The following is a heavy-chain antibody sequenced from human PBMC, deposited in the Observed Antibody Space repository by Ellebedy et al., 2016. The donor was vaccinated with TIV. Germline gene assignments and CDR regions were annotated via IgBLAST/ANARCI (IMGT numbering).Heavy chain of an antibody. J-gene: IGHJ4*02. D-gene: IGHD6-13*01. CDR1: GYSISSGYY. Sequence: MPSETLSLTCTVSGYSISSGYYWGWIRQPPGKGLEWIGSIYRSGSTYYNPSLKSRVTISVDTSKNQFSLKLSAVTAADTAVYYFARGQLVVGYWGQGTLVTVSS. CDR2: IYRSGST. CDR3: ARGQLVVGY. V-gene: IGHV4-38-2*02.